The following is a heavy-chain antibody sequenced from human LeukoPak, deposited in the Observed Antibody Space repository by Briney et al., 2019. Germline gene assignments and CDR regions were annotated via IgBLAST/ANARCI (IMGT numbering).Heavy chain of an antibody. CDR3: ARGSEFRGDYYYYGMDV. CDR1: GFTFSSYS. CDR2: ISSSSSSI. V-gene: IGHV3-48*01. Sequence: GGSLRLSCAASGFTFSSYSFNWVRQAPGKGLEWVSYISSSSSSIYYADSVKGRFTISRDSAKNSLFLQMNSLRAEDTAVYYCARGSEFRGDYYYYGMDVWGQGTTVIVSS. J-gene: IGHJ6*02. D-gene: IGHD3-10*01.